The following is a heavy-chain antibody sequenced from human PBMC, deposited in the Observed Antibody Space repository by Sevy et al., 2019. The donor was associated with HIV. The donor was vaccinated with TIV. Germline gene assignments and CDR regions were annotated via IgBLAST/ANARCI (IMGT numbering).Heavy chain of an antibody. CDR3: ARGPSYSYGYWFDP. CDR2: IYSGGST. D-gene: IGHD5-18*01. V-gene: IGHV3-53*01. CDR1: GFTVSSNY. J-gene: IGHJ5*02. Sequence: GGSLRLSCAASGFTVSSNYMSWVRQAPGKGLEWVSVIYSGGSTYYADSVKGRFTISRDNSKNTVYIQMNSLGADDTAVYYCARGPSYSYGYWFDPWGQGTLVTVSS.